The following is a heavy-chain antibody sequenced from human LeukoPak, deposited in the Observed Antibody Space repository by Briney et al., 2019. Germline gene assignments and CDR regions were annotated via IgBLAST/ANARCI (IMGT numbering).Heavy chain of an antibody. J-gene: IGHJ4*02. CDR1: GYTFTSYG. CDR2: ISAYNGNT. D-gene: IGHD6-6*01. CDR3: ARVSRSIAARGNYFDY. V-gene: IGHV1-18*01. Sequence: ASVKVSCKASGYTFTSYGISWVRQAPGQGLEWMGWISAYNGNTNYAQKLQGRVTMTTDTSTSTAYMELRSLRSDDTAVYYCARVSRSIAARGNYFDYWGQGTLVTVSS.